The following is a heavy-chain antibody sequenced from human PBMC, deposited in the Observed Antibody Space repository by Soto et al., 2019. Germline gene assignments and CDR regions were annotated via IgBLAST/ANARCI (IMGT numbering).Heavy chain of an antibody. CDR1: GFTFSSYA. CDR2: ISYDGSNK. D-gene: IGHD3-22*01. CDR3: ARDYYDSSGSFGY. J-gene: IGHJ4*02. V-gene: IGHV3-30-3*01. Sequence: QVQLVESGGGVVQPGRSLRLACAASGFTFSSYAMHWVRQDPGKGLEWVAVISYDGSNKYYADSVKGRFTISRDNSKNTLYLQMNSLRAEDTAVYYCARDYYDSSGSFGYWGQGTLVTVSS.